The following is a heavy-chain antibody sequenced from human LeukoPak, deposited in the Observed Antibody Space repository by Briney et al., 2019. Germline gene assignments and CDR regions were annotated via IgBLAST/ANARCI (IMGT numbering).Heavy chain of an antibody. CDR1: GFTFSSYA. V-gene: IGHV3-30-3*01. Sequence: GGSLRLSCAASGFTFSSYAMHWVRQAPGKGLEWVAVISYDGSNKYYADSVKGRFTISRDNSKNTLYLQMNSLRAEDTAVYYCARDRNDFWSGYYTHYFDYWGQGTLVTVSS. J-gene: IGHJ4*02. D-gene: IGHD3-3*01. CDR2: ISYDGSNK. CDR3: ARDRNDFWSGYYTHYFDY.